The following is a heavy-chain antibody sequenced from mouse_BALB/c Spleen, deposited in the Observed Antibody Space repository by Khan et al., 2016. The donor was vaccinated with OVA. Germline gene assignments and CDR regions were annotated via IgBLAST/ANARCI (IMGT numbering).Heavy chain of an antibody. CDR2: ISGDSSNI. V-gene: IGHV5-17*02. CDR1: GFTFSSYG. D-gene: IGHD1-1*01. J-gene: IGHJ2*01. Sequence: EVQLVESGGGLVQPGGSRKLSCAASGFTFSSYGMHWVRQAPEKGLEWVAYISGDSSNIYYADTVKGRFTISRDNPKNTLFLQKTSLMSEDTAMYYCATSYYYGYYFDYWGPGTTLTVSS. CDR3: ATSYYYGYYFDY.